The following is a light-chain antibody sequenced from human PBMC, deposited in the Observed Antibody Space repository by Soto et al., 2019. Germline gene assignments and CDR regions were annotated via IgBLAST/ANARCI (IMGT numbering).Light chain of an antibody. J-gene: IGKJ4*01. CDR1: QSISSW. CDR2: KAS. CDR3: QHYNSYPLT. V-gene: IGKV1-5*03. Sequence: DIQMTQSPSALSASVGDRVTITCRASQSISSWLAWYQHKPGKAPKLLIYKASSLESGVPSRVSGSGSGTEFTLTISSLQPDDFATYFGQHYNSYPLTFGGGTKVEIK.